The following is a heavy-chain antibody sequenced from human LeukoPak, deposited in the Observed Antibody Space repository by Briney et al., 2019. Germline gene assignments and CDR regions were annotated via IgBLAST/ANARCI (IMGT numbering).Heavy chain of an antibody. V-gene: IGHV1-69*13. Sequence: SVKVSCKASGGTFSSYAISWVRQAPGQGLEWMGGIIPIFGTANYAQKFQGRVAITADESTSTAYMELSSLRSEDTAVYYCARDRSVVGATYNWFDPWGQGTLVSVS. J-gene: IGHJ5*02. D-gene: IGHD1-26*01. CDR1: GGTFSSYA. CDR3: ARDRSVVGATYNWFDP. CDR2: IIPIFGTA.